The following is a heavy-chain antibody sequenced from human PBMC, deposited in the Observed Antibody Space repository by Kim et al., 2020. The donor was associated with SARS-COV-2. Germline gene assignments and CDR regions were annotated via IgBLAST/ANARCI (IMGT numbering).Heavy chain of an antibody. D-gene: IGHD3-22*01. V-gene: IGHV3-33*01. CDR1: GFTFSSYG. CDR3: ARGQFYYYDLEGGFDY. Sequence: GGSLRLSCAASGFTFSSYGMHWVRQAPGKGLEWVAVIWYDGSNKYYADSVKGRFTISRDNSKNTLYLQMNSLRAEDTAVYYCARGQFYYYDLEGGFDYWGQGTLVTVSS. CDR2: IWYDGSNK. J-gene: IGHJ4*02.